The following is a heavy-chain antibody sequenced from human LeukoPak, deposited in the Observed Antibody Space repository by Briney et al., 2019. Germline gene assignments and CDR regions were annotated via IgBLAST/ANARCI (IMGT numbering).Heavy chain of an antibody. CDR2: INHSGST. D-gene: IGHD3-3*01. CDR3: SFWSGYHRDY. V-gene: IGHV4-34*01. Sequence: SETLSLTCAVYGGSFSGYYWSWIRQPPGKGLEWIGEINHSGSTNYNPSLKSRVTISVDTSKNQFSLKLSSVTAADTAVYYCSFWSGYHRDYWGQGTLVTVSS. J-gene: IGHJ4*02. CDR1: GGSFSGYY.